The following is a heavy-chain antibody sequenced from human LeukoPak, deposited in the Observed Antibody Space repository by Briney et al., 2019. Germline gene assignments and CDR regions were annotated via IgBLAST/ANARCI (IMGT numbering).Heavy chain of an antibody. J-gene: IGHJ4*02. CDR3: ARDYFYCGGDCFVDY. V-gene: IGHV3-21*04. D-gene: IGHD2-21*02. CDR2: ISGGSRSI. CDR1: GFTFNDYT. Sequence: GGSLRLSCAASGFTFNDYTMNWVRQAPGKGLEWVSSISGGSRSIYYVDSVKGRFTISRDNAKNSLYLQVNSLRAEDTAIYYCARDYFYCGGDCFVDYWGQGTLVTVSS.